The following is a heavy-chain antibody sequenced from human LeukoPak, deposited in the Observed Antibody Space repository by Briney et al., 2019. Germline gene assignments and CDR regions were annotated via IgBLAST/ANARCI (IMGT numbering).Heavy chain of an antibody. V-gene: IGHV1-69*05. D-gene: IGHD3-3*01. CDR2: IIPIFGTA. CDR3: ARVSYYDFWSSDY. Sequence: SVKVSCKASGGTFSSYAISWVRQAPGQGLEWMGRIIPIFGTANYAQKFQGRVTITTDESTGTAYMELSSLRSEDTAVYYCARVSYYDFWSSDYWGQGTLVTVSS. J-gene: IGHJ4*02. CDR1: GGTFSSYA.